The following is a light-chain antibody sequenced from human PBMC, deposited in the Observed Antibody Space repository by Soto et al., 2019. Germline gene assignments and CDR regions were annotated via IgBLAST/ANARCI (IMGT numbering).Light chain of an antibody. V-gene: IGKV1-39*01. CDR1: QSISSY. J-gene: IGKJ2*01. Sequence: DIQMTQSPSSLSASVGDRVTITCRASQSISSYLNWYQQKPGTAPKLLIYAASSLQSGVPSRFSGSGSGTDFTLTISSLQPEDFATYYCQQSYSTPYTFGQATKVDSK. CDR2: AAS. CDR3: QQSYSTPYT.